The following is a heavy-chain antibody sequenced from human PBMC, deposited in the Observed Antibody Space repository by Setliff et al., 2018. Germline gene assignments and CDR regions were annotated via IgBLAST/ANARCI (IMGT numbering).Heavy chain of an antibody. CDR1: GFTFKTYS. D-gene: IGHD2-15*01. J-gene: IGHJ5*01. CDR3: ARARYCSGGRCYWTWLDS. V-gene: IGHV1-18*01. Sequence: GASVKVSCKASGFTFKTYSFSWIRQAPGQGLEWVGWISGYNSNTIYAQNFQGRVTMTTDASTNTAYMELRSLGSDDTAVYYCARARYCSGGRCYWTWLDSWAQGTLVTVSS. CDR2: ISGYNSNT.